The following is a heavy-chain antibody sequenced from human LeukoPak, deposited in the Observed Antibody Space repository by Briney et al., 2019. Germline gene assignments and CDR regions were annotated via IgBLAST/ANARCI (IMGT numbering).Heavy chain of an antibody. D-gene: IGHD6-6*01. J-gene: IGHJ4*02. V-gene: IGHV3-66*01. CDR3: AREYGSSSEYDY. Sequence: GGSLRFSCAASGFTFSSYAMSWVRQAPGKGLEWVSVIYSGGSTYYADSVKGRFTISRDNSKDTLYLQMNSLRAEDTAVYYCAREYGSSSEYDYWGQGTLVTVSS. CDR1: GFTFSSYA. CDR2: IYSGGST.